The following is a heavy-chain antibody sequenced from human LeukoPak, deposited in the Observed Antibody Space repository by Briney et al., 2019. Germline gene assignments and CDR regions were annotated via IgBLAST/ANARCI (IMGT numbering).Heavy chain of an antibody. CDR1: GFTLSSYA. V-gene: IGHV3-23*01. CDR3: AVRLTGLFFDY. Sequence: PGGSLRLSCAASGFTLSSYAMSWVRQAPGKGLEWVSGITGSGGSTNYADSVKGRFTISRDNSKNTLYLQMSSLRAEDTAVYYCAVRLTGLFFDYWGQGTLVTVSS. CDR2: ITGSGGST. J-gene: IGHJ4*02. D-gene: IGHD3-9*01.